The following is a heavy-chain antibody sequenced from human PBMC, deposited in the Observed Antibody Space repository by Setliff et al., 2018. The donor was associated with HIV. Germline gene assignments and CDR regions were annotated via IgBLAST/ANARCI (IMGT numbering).Heavy chain of an antibody. J-gene: IGHJ5*02. Sequence: SETLSLTCTVSGGSIRTGNYYWNWIRQPPGKGLEWIGSIYYTGSTYYNPSLKSRVTISVDTSKNQFSLKLSSVTAADTAVYYCARVPSAGVRGRPDLYHWFDPWGQGTLVTVSS. V-gene: IGHV4-39*01. CDR1: GGSIRTGNYY. CDR2: IYYTGST. D-gene: IGHD3-3*01. CDR3: ARVPSAGVRGRPDLYHWFDP.